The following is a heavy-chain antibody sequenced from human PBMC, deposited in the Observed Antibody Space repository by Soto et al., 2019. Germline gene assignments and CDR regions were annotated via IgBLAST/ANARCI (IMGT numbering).Heavy chain of an antibody. D-gene: IGHD3-22*01. CDR1: GYTFTSYG. CDR2: ISAYNGNT. CDR3: ARDRKYYYDSSGYYQTFDY. J-gene: IGHJ4*02. Sequence: QVQLVQSGAEVKKPGASVKVSCKASGYTFTSYGISWVRQAPGQGLEWMGWISAYNGNTNYAQKLQGRVTMTTDTSTSTAYMELRSLRSDDTAVYYCARDRKYYYDSSGYYQTFDYWGQGTLVTVSS. V-gene: IGHV1-18*01.